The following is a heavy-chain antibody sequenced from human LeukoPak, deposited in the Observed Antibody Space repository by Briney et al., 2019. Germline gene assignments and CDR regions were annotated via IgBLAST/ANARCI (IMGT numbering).Heavy chain of an antibody. D-gene: IGHD4-23*01. J-gene: IGHJ3*02. CDR2: ISYDGSKK. CDR3: AKETRGGLPSGDAFDI. Sequence: GTSLRLSCVASGFTFSSYGMHWVRQAPGKGLESVAIISYDGSKKYYGDSVKGRFTISRDNSKNTLYLQMNSLRAEDTAVYYCAKETRGGLPSGDAFDIWGQGTMVTVSS. V-gene: IGHV3-30*18. CDR1: GFTFSSYG.